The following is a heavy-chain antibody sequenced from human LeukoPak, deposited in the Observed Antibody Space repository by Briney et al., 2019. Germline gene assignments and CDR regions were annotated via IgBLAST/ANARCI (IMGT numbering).Heavy chain of an antibody. CDR2: INPNSGGT. Sequence: ASVKVSCKASGYSSTNYGISWVRQAPGQGLEWMGWINPNSGGTNYAQKFQGRVTMTRDTSISTAYMELSRLRSDDTAVYYCARSMITFGGVIVIRGYYFDYWGQGTLVTVSS. CDR1: GYSSTNYG. CDR3: ARSMITFGGVIVIRGYYFDY. J-gene: IGHJ4*02. D-gene: IGHD3-16*02. V-gene: IGHV1-2*02.